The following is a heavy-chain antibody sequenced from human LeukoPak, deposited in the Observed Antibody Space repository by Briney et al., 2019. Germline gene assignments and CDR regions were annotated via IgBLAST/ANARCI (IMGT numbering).Heavy chain of an antibody. D-gene: IGHD2-15*01. CDR3: ARSLGVVVVAATTYFDY. CDR2: IRYDGSNK. Sequence: PGGSLRLSCAASGFTFSSYGMHWVRQAPGKGLEWVAFIRYDGSNKYYADSVKGRFTISRDNAKNSLYLQMNSLRAEDTAVYYCARSLGVVVVAATTYFDYWGQGTLVTISS. J-gene: IGHJ4*02. CDR1: GFTFSSYG. V-gene: IGHV3-30*02.